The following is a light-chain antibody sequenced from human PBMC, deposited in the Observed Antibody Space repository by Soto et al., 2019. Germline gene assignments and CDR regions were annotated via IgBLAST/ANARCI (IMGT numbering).Light chain of an antibody. Sequence: DIQMTQSPSTLSASVGDRVTITCRASQSISSWLAWYQQKPGKAPKLLIYKASSLESGVPSRFSGSGYGTGVTLTISSLQHDDFATYYCQRYPSYPTFGGGTKVEIK. CDR3: QRYPSYPT. J-gene: IGKJ4*01. CDR1: QSISSW. V-gene: IGKV1-5*03. CDR2: KAS.